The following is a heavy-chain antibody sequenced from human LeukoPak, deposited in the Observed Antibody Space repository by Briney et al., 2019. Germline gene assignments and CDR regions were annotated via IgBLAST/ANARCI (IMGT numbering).Heavy chain of an antibody. CDR1: GGPISSGGYY. D-gene: IGHD3-16*01. Sequence: SETLSLTCTVSGGPISSGGYYWSWIRQHPGKGLEWIGYIYYSGSTYYNPSLKSRVTISVDTSKNQSSLKLSSVTAADTAVYYCAGGHQMNWFDPWGQGTLVTVSS. V-gene: IGHV4-31*03. CDR2: IYYSGST. J-gene: IGHJ5*02. CDR3: AGGHQMNWFDP.